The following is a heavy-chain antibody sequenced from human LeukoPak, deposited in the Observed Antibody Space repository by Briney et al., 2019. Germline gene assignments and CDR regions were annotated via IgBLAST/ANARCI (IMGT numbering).Heavy chain of an antibody. V-gene: IGHV4-59*01. CDR1: LDSTTSNF. CDR2: IHRSGSP. CDR3: ARDGVLGGLFVWDY. Sequence: SETLSLTCTVSLDSTTSNFWSWVRQPPGKGLEWIGEIHRSGSPNYNPSLQSRVTISIDRSGNQIALELSSVTAADTAVYYCARDGVLGGLFVWDYWGQGTLVTVSS. J-gene: IGHJ4*02. D-gene: IGHD3-16*01.